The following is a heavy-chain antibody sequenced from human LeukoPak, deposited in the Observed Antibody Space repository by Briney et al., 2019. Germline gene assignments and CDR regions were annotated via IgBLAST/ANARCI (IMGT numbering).Heavy chain of an antibody. Sequence: SETLSLTCTVSGGSISSYYWSWIRQPPGKGLEWIGYIYYSGSTNYNPSLKSRVTISVDTSKNQFSLKLSSVTAADTAVYYCGRDTALKGAAFGGLGYFDYWGQGTLVTVSS. CDR1: GGSISSYY. V-gene: IGHV4-59*01. CDR3: GRDTALKGAAFGGLGYFDY. D-gene: IGHD3-10*01. J-gene: IGHJ4*02. CDR2: IYYSGST.